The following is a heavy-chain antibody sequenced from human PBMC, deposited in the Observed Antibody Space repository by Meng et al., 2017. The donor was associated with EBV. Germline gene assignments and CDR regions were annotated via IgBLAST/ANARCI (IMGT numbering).Heavy chain of an antibody. CDR1: GGPFRTDA. J-gene: IGHJ4*02. D-gene: IGHD3-10*01. CDR2: LIPMFGAP. CDR3: ASESGRGYTPDY. Sequence: QVQVVQSGAEVKKPGSSVKGACKTSGGPFRTDAISWVRQAPGQGLEWMGGLIPMFGAPNYAQKFQGRITITADESTSTHYMELSSLRSEDTAVYYCASESGRGYTPDYWGQGTMVT. V-gene: IGHV1-69*01.